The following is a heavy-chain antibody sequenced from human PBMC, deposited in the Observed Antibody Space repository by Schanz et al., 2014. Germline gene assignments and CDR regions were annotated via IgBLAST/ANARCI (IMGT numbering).Heavy chain of an antibody. CDR2: ITYDGSNT. Sequence: QVQLVESGGGVVQPGGSLRLSCAASRFTFSTYAMHWVRQPPGKGLEWVAIITYDGSNTYHADSVKGRFTISRDNSKNTLYLQMNSLRAEDTAVYYCIRGDIMVVPVAHFWGQGILVTVSS. D-gene: IGHD2-2*01. CDR3: IRGDIMVVPVAHF. V-gene: IGHV3-30*04. J-gene: IGHJ4*02. CDR1: RFTFSTYA.